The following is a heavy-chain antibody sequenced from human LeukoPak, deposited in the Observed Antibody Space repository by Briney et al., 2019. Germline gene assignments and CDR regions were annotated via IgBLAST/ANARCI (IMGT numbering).Heavy chain of an antibody. CDR3: ARHMTTWGPGYYFDY. Sequence: SETLSLTCTVSGGSISSGVYYWSWIRQPPGKGLEWIGSIYYSGSTYYNPSLKSRVTISVDTSKNQFSLKLSSVTAADTAVYYCARHMTTWGPGYYFDYWGQGTLVTVSS. V-gene: IGHV4-39*01. CDR2: IYYSGST. D-gene: IGHD3-16*01. CDR1: GGSISSGVYY. J-gene: IGHJ4*02.